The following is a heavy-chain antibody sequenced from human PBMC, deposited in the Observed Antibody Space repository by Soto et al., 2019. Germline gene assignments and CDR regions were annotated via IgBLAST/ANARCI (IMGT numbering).Heavy chain of an antibody. J-gene: IGHJ4*02. Sequence: GESLTISCKGSGYSFASYWIGWVRQMPGKGLEWMGIIYPGDSDTRYSPSFQGQVTISADKSISTAYLHWSSLKASDSAMYYCARQVEDGYRFAYPYWGQGTQVTVPS. V-gene: IGHV5-51*01. D-gene: IGHD3-16*01. CDR1: GYSFASYW. CDR2: IYPGDSDT. CDR3: ARQVEDGYRFAYPY.